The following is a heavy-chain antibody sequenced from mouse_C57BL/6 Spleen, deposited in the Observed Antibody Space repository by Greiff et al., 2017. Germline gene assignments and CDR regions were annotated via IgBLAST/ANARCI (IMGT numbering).Heavy chain of an antibody. J-gene: IGHJ3*01. CDR2: IYPGSGST. Sequence: VQLQQPGAELVKPGASVKMSCKASGYTFTSYWITWVKQRPGQGLEWIGDIYPGSGSTNYNEKFKSKATLTVDTSSSTAYMQLSSLTSEDSAVYYCARPYYYYGSSLAYWGQGTLVTVSA. CDR3: ARPYYYYGSSLAY. D-gene: IGHD1-1*01. V-gene: IGHV1-55*01. CDR1: GYTFTSYW.